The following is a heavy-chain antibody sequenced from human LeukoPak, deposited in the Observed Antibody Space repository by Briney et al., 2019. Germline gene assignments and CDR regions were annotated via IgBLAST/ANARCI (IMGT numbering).Heavy chain of an antibody. V-gene: IGHV4-38-2*02. D-gene: IGHD5-12*01. CDR3: GYDFPD. CDR1: GYSISSGYY. J-gene: IGHJ4*02. CDR2: IYHSGST. Sequence: SETLSLTCTVSGYSISSGYYWGWIRQPPGKGLEWIGSIYHSGSTYYNPSLKSRVTISIDTSKNQFSLKLSSVTAADTAVYYCGYDFPDWGQGTLVTVSS.